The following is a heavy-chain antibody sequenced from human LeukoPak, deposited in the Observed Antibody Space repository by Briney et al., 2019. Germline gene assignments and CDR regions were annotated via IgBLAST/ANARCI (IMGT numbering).Heavy chain of an antibody. V-gene: IGHV3-74*01. D-gene: IGHD3-10*01. CDR3: AREGQQPRGVRWFDP. CDR2: INSDGSST. CDR1: GFTLNSYW. J-gene: IGHJ5*02. Sequence: PGGSLRLSWAASGFTLNSYWMHWVRQAPGKGLVWVSRINSDGSSTSYADSVKGRFTISRDNAKNTLYLQMNSLRAEDTAVYYCAREGQQPRGVRWFDPWGQGTLVTVSS.